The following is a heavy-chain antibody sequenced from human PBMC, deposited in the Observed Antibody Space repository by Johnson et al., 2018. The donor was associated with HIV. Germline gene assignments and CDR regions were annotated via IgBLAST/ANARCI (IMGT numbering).Heavy chain of an antibody. CDR3: ARDRGYLDAFDI. V-gene: IGHV3-30*04. J-gene: IGHJ3*02. CDR1: GFTFSDYA. Sequence: QVQLVESGGGVVQPGGSLRLSCVASGFTFSDYAMHWVRQAPGKGLEWVAVIAYDLSNEFYADSVKGRFTISRDNSRNALYLQMNSLRAEDTAVFYCARDRGYLDAFDIWGQGTMVTVSS. D-gene: IGHD1-26*01. CDR2: IAYDLSNE.